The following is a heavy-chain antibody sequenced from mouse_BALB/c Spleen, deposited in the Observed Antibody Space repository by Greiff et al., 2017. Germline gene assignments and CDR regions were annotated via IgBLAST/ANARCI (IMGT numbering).Heavy chain of an antibody. CDR1: GYTFTSYY. CDR3: ARGGYDVGAMDY. D-gene: IGHD2-2*01. V-gene: IGHV1S81*02. Sequence: QVQLKESGAELVKPGASVKLSCKASGYTFTSYYMYWVKQRPGQGLEWIGEINPSNGGTNFNEKFKSKATLTVDKSSSTAYMQLSSLTSEDSAVYYCARGGYDVGAMDYWGQGTSVTVSS. CDR2: INPSNGGT. J-gene: IGHJ4*01.